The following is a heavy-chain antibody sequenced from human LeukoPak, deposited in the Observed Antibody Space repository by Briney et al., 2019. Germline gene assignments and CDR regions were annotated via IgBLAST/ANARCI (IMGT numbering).Heavy chain of an antibody. Sequence: PGGSLRLSCEASGFTFSAYAMTWVRQAPGKGLEWVSSIGSDNKPHYSESVKGRFAISRDNSKNILFLHLNSLRAEDTALYYCTRGDCTSTSCGEPFDYWGQGTLVTVSS. CDR2: IGSDNKP. CDR3: TRGDCTSTSCGEPFDY. CDR1: GFTFSAYA. D-gene: IGHD2-2*01. V-gene: IGHV3-23*05. J-gene: IGHJ4*02.